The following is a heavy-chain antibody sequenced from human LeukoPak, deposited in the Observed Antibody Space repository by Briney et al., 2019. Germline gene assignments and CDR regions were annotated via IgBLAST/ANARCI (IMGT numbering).Heavy chain of an antibody. J-gene: IGHJ1*01. D-gene: IGHD3-22*01. Sequence: SVKVSCKASGCTVRSYAISWVRQAPGQGLEWMGRIIPIFGKANYALKFQGRATLTPDKSHSTSYMDPNSLRSEDTAVYYFARDSPRRPYYYDSSGPKYFQHWGQGTLVTVSS. CDR3: ARDSPRRPYYYDSSGPKYFQH. CDR1: GCTVRSYA. V-gene: IGHV1-69*06. CDR2: IIPIFGKA.